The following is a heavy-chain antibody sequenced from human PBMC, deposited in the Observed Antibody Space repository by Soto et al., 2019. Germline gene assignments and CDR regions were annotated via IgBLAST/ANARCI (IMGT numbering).Heavy chain of an antibody. D-gene: IGHD3-10*01. CDR1: RVSISSGEYY. J-gene: IGHJ6*02. V-gene: IGHV4-30-4*01. CDR3: ARNLNYYGSGSDYSSYYYHYGMDV. CDR2: IYYSENT. Sequence: SETLSLTCTITRVSISSGEYYWTWIRHPPWKGLEWIGYIYYSENTYSNPSLKSRVAISGDTSKNQFSLKLSSVTAADTAVYYCARNLNYYGSGSDYSSYYYHYGMDVWGQGTTVT.